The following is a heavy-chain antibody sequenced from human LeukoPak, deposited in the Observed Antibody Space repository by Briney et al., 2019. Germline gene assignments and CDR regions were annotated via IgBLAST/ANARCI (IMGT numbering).Heavy chain of an antibody. Sequence: AGGSLSLSCAASGFTATSNYMSYARLAAGQGLGSVSVMYRSGGTFYVESVQGRFTISRDKSKNTLYLQMNSLRADDTAVYYCASSVYCWSVAYYNVDSWGQGILVTVSS. CDR3: ASSVYCWSVAYYNVDS. CDR1: GFTATSNY. J-gene: IGHJ4*02. CDR2: MYRSGGT. D-gene: IGHD3-10*01. V-gene: IGHV3-66*01.